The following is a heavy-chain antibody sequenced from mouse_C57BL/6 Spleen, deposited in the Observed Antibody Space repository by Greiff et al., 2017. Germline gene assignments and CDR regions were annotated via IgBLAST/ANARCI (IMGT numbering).Heavy chain of an antibody. D-gene: IGHD4-1*01. J-gene: IGHJ2*01. CDR1: GYAFSSSW. CDR3: ARKLGQGAFDY. V-gene: IGHV1-82*01. CDR2: IYPGDGDT. Sequence: QVQLKESGPELVKPGASVKISCKASGYAFSSSWMNWVKQRPGKGLEWIGRIYPGDGDTNYNGKFKGKATLTADKSSSTAYMQLSSLTSEDSAVYFCARKLGQGAFDYWGQGTTLTVSS.